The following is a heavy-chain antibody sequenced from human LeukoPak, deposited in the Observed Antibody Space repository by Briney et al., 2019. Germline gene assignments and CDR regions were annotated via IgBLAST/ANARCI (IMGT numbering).Heavy chain of an antibody. J-gene: IGHJ4*02. V-gene: IGHV1-18*01. CDR1: GYTFTSHG. D-gene: IGHD6-6*01. Sequence: ASVKVSCKASGYTFTSHGISWVRQAPGQGLEWMGWISAYNGNTNYAQKLQGRVTMTTDTSTSTAYMELRSLRSDDTAVYYCARAYISYYYFDYWGQGTLVTVSS. CDR3: ARAYISYYYFDY. CDR2: ISAYNGNT.